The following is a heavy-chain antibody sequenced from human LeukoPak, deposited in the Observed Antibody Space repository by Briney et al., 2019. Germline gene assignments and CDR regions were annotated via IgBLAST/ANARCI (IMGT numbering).Heavy chain of an antibody. D-gene: IGHD3-22*01. Sequence: ASVKVSCKASGYTFTGYYMHWVRQAPGQGLEWMGWINPNSGGTNYAQKFQGRVTMTRDTSISTAYMELRSLRSDDTAVYYCAREIVEYDSSGYYYYYMDVWGKGTTVTVSS. CDR1: GYTFTGYY. J-gene: IGHJ6*03. CDR2: INPNSGGT. CDR3: AREIVEYDSSGYYYYYMDV. V-gene: IGHV1-2*02.